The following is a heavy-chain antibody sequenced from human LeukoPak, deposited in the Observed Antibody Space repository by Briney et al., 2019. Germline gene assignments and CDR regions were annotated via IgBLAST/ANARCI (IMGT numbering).Heavy chain of an antibody. D-gene: IGHD5-12*01. CDR3: ARHPTFSGYEYYFDN. Sequence: SETLSLTCTVSGASISSSDHYWGWIRQPPGKGLEWIGSIYHSGSTYYNPSLKSRVTISVDTSKNQFSLKVSSVTVADTAVYYCARHPTFSGYEYYFDNWGQGTLVTVSS. V-gene: IGHV4-39*01. J-gene: IGHJ4*02. CDR1: GASISSSDHY. CDR2: IYHSGST.